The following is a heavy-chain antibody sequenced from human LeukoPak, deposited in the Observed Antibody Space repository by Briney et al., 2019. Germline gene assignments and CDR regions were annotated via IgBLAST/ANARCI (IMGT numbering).Heavy chain of an antibody. CDR3: GRESVAAGLGH. CDR2: IKYDGIER. Sequence: PGRSLRLSCAASGFTFSSYWMHWVRQAPGKGLVWVARIKYDGIERGYADSVKGRFTISRDNAKNTLYLQMNSLRAEDTAVYYCGRESVAAGLGHWGQGTLVTVST. CDR1: GFTFSSYW. V-gene: IGHV3-74*01. J-gene: IGHJ4*02. D-gene: IGHD6-13*01.